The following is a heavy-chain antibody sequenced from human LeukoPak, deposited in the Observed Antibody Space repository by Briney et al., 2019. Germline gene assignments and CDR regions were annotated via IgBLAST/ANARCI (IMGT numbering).Heavy chain of an antibody. D-gene: IGHD4-17*01. CDR1: GFTFSSYG. J-gene: IGHJ5*02. CDR2: ISGSGGST. V-gene: IGHV3-23*01. Sequence: GGSLRLSCAASGFTFSSYGMSWVRQAPGKGLEWISGISGSGGSTYYADSVKGRFTISRDNSKNTLCLQMNSLRAEDTAVYYCAKLWVGDYGGLDPWGQGTLVTVSS. CDR3: AKLWVGDYGGLDP.